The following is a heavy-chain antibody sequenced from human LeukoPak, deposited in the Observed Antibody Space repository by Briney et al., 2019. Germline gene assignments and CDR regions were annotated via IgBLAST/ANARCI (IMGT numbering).Heavy chain of an antibody. CDR2: IKQDGSEK. CDR1: GFTFSSYW. CDR3: ARTRITMIVGLASRFDY. Sequence: GGSLRLSCAASGFTFSSYWMSWVRQAPGKGLEWVANIKQDGSEKYYVDSVKGRFTISRDNAKNSLYLQMNSLRAEDTAVYYCARTRITMIVGLASRFDYWGQGTLVTVSA. D-gene: IGHD3-22*01. J-gene: IGHJ4*02. V-gene: IGHV3-7*01.